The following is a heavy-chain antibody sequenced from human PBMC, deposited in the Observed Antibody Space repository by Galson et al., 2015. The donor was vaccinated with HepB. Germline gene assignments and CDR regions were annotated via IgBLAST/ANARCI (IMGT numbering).Heavy chain of an antibody. CDR2: ISYDGSNK. CDR1: GFTFSSYA. D-gene: IGHD1-26*01. V-gene: IGHV3-30-3*01. J-gene: IGHJ4*02. CDR3: ARVASIVGAPWDY. Sequence: SLRLSCAASGFTFSSYAMHWVRQAPGKGLEWVAVISYDGSNKYYADSVKGRFTISRDNSKNTLYLQMNSLRAEDTAVYYCARVASIVGAPWDYWGQGTLVTVSS.